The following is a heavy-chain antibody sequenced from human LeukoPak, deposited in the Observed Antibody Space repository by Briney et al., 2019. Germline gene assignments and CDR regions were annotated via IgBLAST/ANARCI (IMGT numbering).Heavy chain of an antibody. V-gene: IGHV1-24*01. J-gene: IGHJ6*03. CDR1: GYTLTELS. CDR2: FDPEDGET. D-gene: IGHD3-3*01. Sequence: ASVKVSCKVSGYTLTELSMRWVRQAPGKGLEWMGGFDPEDGETIYAQKFQGRVTMTEDTSTDTAYMELSSLRSEDTAVYYCATEGRRDDFWSGSPTYYYYMDVWGKGTTVTVSS. CDR3: ATEGRRDDFWSGSPTYYYYMDV.